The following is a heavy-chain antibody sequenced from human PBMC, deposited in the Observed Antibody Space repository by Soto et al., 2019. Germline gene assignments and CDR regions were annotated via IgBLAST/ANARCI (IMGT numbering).Heavy chain of an antibody. CDR2: IYSGGST. Sequence: PGGSLRLSCAASGFTVSSNYMSWVRQAPGKGLEWVSVIYSGGSTYYADSVKGRFTISRHNSKNTLYLQMNSLRAEDTAVYYCARYCSGGSCYLDAFDIWGQGTMVTVS. J-gene: IGHJ3*02. V-gene: IGHV3-53*04. CDR3: ARYCSGGSCYLDAFDI. D-gene: IGHD2-15*01. CDR1: GFTVSSNY.